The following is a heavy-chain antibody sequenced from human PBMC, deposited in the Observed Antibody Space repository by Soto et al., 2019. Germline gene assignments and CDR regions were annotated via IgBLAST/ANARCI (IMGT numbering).Heavy chain of an antibody. CDR1: GGSISSGDYY. CDR3: ARDQFEGSYGSGSYWFDP. J-gene: IGHJ5*02. Sequence: SETLSLTCTVSGGSISSGDYYWSWIRQPPGKRLEWIGDIYYSGSTYYNPSLKSRVTISVDTSKNQFSLKLSSVPAADTAVYYCARDQFEGSYGSGSYWFDPGGQGTLVTVSS. V-gene: IGHV4-30-4*01. D-gene: IGHD3-10*01. CDR2: IYYSGST.